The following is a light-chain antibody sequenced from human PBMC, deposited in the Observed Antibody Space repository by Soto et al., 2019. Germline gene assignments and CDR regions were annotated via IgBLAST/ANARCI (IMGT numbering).Light chain of an antibody. Sequence: EIVLSQSPATLSLSPGERATLSCRASQSVGSYLAWFQQRPGQAPRLLIYDASNRATGIPARFSGSGSGTDFTLTINSLEPEDFAVYYCQQRTIWPITFAQGTRLETK. J-gene: IGKJ5*01. V-gene: IGKV3-11*01. CDR2: DAS. CDR3: QQRTIWPIT. CDR1: QSVGSY.